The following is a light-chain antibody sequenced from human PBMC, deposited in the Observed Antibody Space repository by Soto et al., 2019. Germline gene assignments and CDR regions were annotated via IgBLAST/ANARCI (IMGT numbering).Light chain of an antibody. J-gene: IGKJ1*01. CDR2: AAP. CDR1: RSISTH. Sequence: DIQMTQSPLQLSASGGDRVTIACGASRSISTHLNWYQQRPGKAPHPLIFAAPTLHSGVPPRFSGSGAGTDFTPTISSLQPEDLATYYCQHTYSTPRTFAQGTNVDI. CDR3: QHTYSTPRT. V-gene: IGKV1-39*01.